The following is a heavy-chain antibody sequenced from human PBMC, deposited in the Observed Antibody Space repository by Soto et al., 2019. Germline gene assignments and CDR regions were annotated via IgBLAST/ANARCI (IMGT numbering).Heavy chain of an antibody. Sequence: SPTESLTQVISGDSVSSNSAGWNWIRQTPSRGLEWLGRTYYKSKWNNDYALSVKSRITINPDTSKNQFSLHLYSVTPEDTSVYYCAGITWFRGMDVWGQGTPVTVSS. D-gene: IGHD3-10*01. CDR1: GDSVSSNSAG. V-gene: IGHV6-1*01. CDR3: AGITWFRGMDV. J-gene: IGHJ6*02. CDR2: TYYKSKWNN.